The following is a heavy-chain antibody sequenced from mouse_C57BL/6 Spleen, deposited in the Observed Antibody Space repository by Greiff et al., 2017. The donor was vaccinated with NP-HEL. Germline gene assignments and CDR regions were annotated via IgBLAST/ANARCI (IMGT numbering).Heavy chain of an antibody. CDR2: INPGSGGT. J-gene: IGHJ3*01. CDR3: ARGLPFAY. D-gene: IGHD6-1*01. CDR1: GYAFTNYL. Sequence: VQLQQSGAELVRPGTSVKVSCKASGYAFTNYLIEWVKQRPGQGLEWIGVINPGSGGTNYNEKFKGKATLTADKSSSNAYMQLSSLTSEDSAVYFCARGLPFAYWGQGTLVTVSA. V-gene: IGHV1-54*01.